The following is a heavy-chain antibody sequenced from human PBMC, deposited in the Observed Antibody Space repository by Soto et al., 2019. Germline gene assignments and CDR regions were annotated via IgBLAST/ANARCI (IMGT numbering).Heavy chain of an antibody. D-gene: IGHD2-15*01. Sequence: GSSVKVSCKASGYTFTSYGISWVRQAPGQGLEWMGWISAYNGNSNYAQKFQGRVTMTTDTSTSTAYMELSSLRSDDTAVFYCARDRCTGGSCHSGEYSQHWG. CDR2: ISAYNGNS. V-gene: IGHV1-18*04. CDR1: GYTFTSYG. CDR3: ARDRCTGGSCHSGEYSQH. J-gene: IGHJ1*01.